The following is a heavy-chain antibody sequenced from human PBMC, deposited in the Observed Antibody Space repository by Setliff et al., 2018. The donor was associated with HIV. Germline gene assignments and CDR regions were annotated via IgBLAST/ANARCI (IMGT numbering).Heavy chain of an antibody. V-gene: IGHV3-33*06. CDR3: AKEPKLGGIAAPFDY. D-gene: IGHD6-6*01. Sequence: GGSLRLSCAASGFTFSSYAMHWVRQAPGKGLEWVAVIWFDGSKKYYTDSVKGRFTISRDNSKNTLFLQMNSLRAEDTAVYYCAKEPKLGGIAAPFDYWGQGTLVTVSS. CDR1: GFTFSSYA. CDR2: IWFDGSKK. J-gene: IGHJ4*02.